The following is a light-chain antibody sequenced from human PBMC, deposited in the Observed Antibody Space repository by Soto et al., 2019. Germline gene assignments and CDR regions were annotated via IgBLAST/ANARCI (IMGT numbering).Light chain of an antibody. CDR1: QSVASGY. V-gene: IGKV3-20*01. CDR3: QQYSTSPT. J-gene: IGKJ5*01. Sequence: EIVLTQSPGTLSLSPGESATLSCGSSQSVASGYFAWYQQKPGQAPRLLIYAASRRATGIPDRFSGSGSRTDSTLTISRLEPEDFAVYYCQQYSTSPTSGQGTRLEIK. CDR2: AAS.